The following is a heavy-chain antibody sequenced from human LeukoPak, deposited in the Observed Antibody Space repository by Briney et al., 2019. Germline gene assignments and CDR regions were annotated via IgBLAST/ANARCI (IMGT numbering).Heavy chain of an antibody. J-gene: IGHJ4*02. V-gene: IGHV3-11*05. CDR1: GFTFSDFY. CDR3: ASDQVSGVFDY. CDR2: ISPSGSYT. D-gene: IGHD5/OR15-5a*01. Sequence: GGSLRLSCAGSGFTFSDFYMNWIRQAPGKGLEWLAYISPSGSYTTHADSVKGRFVISRDNTKNSVSLHMNTLTADDTAVYFCASDQVSGVFDYWGQGARVTVSS.